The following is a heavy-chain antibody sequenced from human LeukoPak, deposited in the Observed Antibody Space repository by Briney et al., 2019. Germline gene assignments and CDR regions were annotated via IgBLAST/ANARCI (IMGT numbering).Heavy chain of an antibody. CDR1: GFTSSSYA. CDR3: ARAWLRYFDWSSLFDY. Sequence: GRSLRLSCAASGFTSSSYAMHWVRQAPGKGLEWVAVISYDGSNKYYADSVKGRFTISRDNSKNTLYLQMNSLRAEDTAVYYCARAWLRYFDWSSLFDYWGQGTLVTVSS. CDR2: ISYDGSNK. J-gene: IGHJ4*02. D-gene: IGHD3-9*01. V-gene: IGHV3-30*04.